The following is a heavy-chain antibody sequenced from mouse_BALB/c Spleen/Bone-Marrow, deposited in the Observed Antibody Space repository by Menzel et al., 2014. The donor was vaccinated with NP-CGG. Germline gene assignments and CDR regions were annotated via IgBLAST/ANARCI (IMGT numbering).Heavy chain of an antibody. V-gene: IGHV7-3*02. J-gene: IGHJ1*01. CDR3: ARDRNNDTNWYFDV. D-gene: IGHD2-12*01. CDR2: IRNKAKGYTT. CDR1: GFTFTDYY. Sequence: EVKLVESGGGLVQPGGSLRLSCATSGFTFTDYYMSWVRQPPGKALEWLGFIRNKAKGYTTGYIPSVKGRFTISRDNSQSILYLQMNTLRAEDSATYYCARDRNNDTNWYFDVWGAGTTVTVSS.